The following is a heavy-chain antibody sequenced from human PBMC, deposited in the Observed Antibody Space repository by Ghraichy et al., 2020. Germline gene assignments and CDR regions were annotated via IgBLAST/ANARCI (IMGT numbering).Heavy chain of an antibody. Sequence: SETLSLTCNVSGDSISSTSYYWAWIRQPPGKGLEWIGSVYYSGSTNYNPSLKSRVTISADKSKKQFSLKLTSVTAADTAVYYCARDSDTYQWLVPHGMDVWGRGTTVTV. D-gene: IGHD6-19*01. J-gene: IGHJ6*02. CDR2: VYYSGST. CDR3: ARDSDTYQWLVPHGMDV. CDR1: GDSISSTSYY. V-gene: IGHV4-39*02.